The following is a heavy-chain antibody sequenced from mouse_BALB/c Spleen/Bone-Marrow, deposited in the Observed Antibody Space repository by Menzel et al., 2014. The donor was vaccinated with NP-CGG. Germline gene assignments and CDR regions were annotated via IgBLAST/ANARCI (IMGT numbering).Heavy chain of an antibody. V-gene: IGHV1S22*01. J-gene: IGHJ4*01. CDR1: VYTFTSYW. Sequence: LQQSGSELVRPGASVKLSCKASVYTFTSYWMHWVKQRHGQGLEWIGNIYPGSGSTNYDEKSKSKGTLTVDTSSSTAYMHLSSLTSEDSAVYYCTRWDYGYMDYWGQGTSVTVSS. CDR2: IYPGSGST. CDR3: TRWDYGYMDY. D-gene: IGHD1-2*01.